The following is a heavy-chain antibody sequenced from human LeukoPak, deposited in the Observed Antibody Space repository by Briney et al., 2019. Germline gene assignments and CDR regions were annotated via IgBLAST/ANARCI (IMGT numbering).Heavy chain of an antibody. CDR1: GGSISSYY. V-gene: IGHV4-59*08. J-gene: IGHJ5*02. D-gene: IGHD3-22*01. CDR3: ARLHYYDSSGSPFDP. Sequence: SETLSLTCTVSGGSISSYYWSWIRQPPGKGLEWIGYIYYSGSTNYNPSLKSRVTISVDTSKNQISLKLSSVTAADTAVYYCARLHYYDSSGSPFDPWGQGTLVTVSS. CDR2: IYYSGST.